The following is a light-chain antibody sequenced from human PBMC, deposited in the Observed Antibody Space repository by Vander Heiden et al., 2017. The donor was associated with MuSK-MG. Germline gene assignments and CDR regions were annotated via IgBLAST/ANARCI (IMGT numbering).Light chain of an antibody. V-gene: IGKV3-20*01. Sequence: EMVLTQSPGTLSLSPGERVTLSCRASQSVSSTYLAWYQQKPAQAPRLLIYDVSSRATGIPDRFSGSGSGTDFTLTISRLEPEDFAVYYCQQYGTSPGITFGGGTKVEIK. CDR1: QSVSSTY. J-gene: IGKJ4*01. CDR2: DVS. CDR3: QQYGTSPGIT.